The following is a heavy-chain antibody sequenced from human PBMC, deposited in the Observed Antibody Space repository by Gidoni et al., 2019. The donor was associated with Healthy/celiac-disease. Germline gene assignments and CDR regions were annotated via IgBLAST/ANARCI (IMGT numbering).Heavy chain of an antibody. Sequence: QVQLVQSASELKKPGASVKVSCKASGYTFTSYAINWVRQAPGPGLEWMGWINTNTGNPTYAQGFTGRFVFSLDTSVSTAYLQISSLKAEDTAVYYCARDSPTYDFWSGYQQSNNWFDPWGQGTLVTVSS. CDR1: GYTFTSYA. V-gene: IGHV7-4-1*02. CDR2: INTNTGNP. D-gene: IGHD3-3*01. J-gene: IGHJ5*02. CDR3: ARDSPTYDFWSGYQQSNNWFDP.